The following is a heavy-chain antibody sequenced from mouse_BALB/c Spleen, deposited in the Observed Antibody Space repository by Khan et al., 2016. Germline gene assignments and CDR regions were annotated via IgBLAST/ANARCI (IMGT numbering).Heavy chain of an antibody. CDR2: IWGDGST. CDR1: GFSLTGYG. V-gene: IGHV2-6-7*01. CDR3: ARDNNGYGPWDFDV. Sequence: QVQLKESGPGLVAPSQSLSITCTVSGFSLTGYGVNWVRQPPGKGLEWLGMIWGDGSTDYNSALKSRLSISKDNSKSQVFLKMNSLQTDDTARYXGARDNNGYGPWDFDVWCAETTVTVSS. J-gene: IGHJ1*01. D-gene: IGHD1-2*01.